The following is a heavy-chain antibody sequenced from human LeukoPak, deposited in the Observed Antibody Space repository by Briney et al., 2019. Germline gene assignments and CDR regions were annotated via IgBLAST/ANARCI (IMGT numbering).Heavy chain of an antibody. CDR2: ISGSGGST. CDR3: AKDPLFLGDYSYYYGMAV. Sequence: QTGGSLRLSCAASGFTFSSYAMSWVRQAPGKGLEWVSAISGSGGSTYYADSVKGRFTISRDNSKNTLYLQMNSLRAEDTAVYYCAKDPLFLGDYSYYYGMAVWGQGTTVTVSS. CDR1: GFTFSSYA. V-gene: IGHV3-23*01. D-gene: IGHD3-10*01. J-gene: IGHJ6*02.